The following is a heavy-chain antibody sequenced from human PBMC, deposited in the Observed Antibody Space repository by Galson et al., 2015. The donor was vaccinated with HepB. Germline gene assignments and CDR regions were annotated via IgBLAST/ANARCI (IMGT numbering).Heavy chain of an antibody. D-gene: IGHD1-26*01. CDR2: IGISGGVT. J-gene: IGHJ4*02. CDR3: AKMRRGGDTSAYFDY. Sequence: KGLEWVSDIGISGGVTYYADSVKGRFTISRDNSKNTLYLQMNSLRAEDTAVYYCAKMRRGGDTSAYFDYWGQGTLVPVSS. V-gene: IGHV3-23*01.